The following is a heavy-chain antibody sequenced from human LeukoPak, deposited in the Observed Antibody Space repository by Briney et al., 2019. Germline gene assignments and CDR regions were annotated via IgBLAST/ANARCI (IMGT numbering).Heavy chain of an antibody. D-gene: IGHD1-26*01. V-gene: IGHV1-8*01. CDR2: MNPHSGNT. CDR3: AREGNRSSNSSASYPLDY. CDR1: GYTFSSND. J-gene: IGHJ4*02. Sequence: ASVKVSCKASGYTFSSNDINWVRQATGQGLEWMGWMNPHSGNTGYAQKFQGRVTITRNSSISTAYMELSSLRSEDTAVYYCAREGNRSSNSSASYPLDYWGQGTLVTVSS.